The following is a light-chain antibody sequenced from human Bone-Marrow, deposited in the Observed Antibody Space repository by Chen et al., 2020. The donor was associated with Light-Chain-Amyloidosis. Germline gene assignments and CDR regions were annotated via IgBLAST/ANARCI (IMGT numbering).Light chain of an antibody. J-gene: IGLJ2*01. V-gene: IGLV3-25*02. Sequence: SYELTQPPSVSVSPGQTARLPCSGDDLPTKYAYWYKQKPGQAPGLVIHRDTERPSGISERFSGTISGTTATLNISGVQAEEEADYHCQTADSSGTYEGIFGGGTKLTVL. CDR3: QTADSSGTYEGI. CDR1: DLPTKY. CDR2: RDT.